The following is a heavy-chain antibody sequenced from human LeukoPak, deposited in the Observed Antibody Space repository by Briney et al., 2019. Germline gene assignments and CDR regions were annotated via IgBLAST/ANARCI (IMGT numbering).Heavy chain of an antibody. CDR2: IIPIFGTA. J-gene: IGHJ4*02. D-gene: IGHD3-16*01. Sequence: SVKVSCKASGGTFSSYAISWVRQAPGQGLEWMGGIIPIFGTANYAQKFQGRVTITTDESTSTAYMELSSLRSEDTAVYYCATDLEGRIWVFHYWGQGTLVTVSS. CDR3: ATDLEGRIWVFHY. CDR1: GGTFSSYA. V-gene: IGHV1-69*05.